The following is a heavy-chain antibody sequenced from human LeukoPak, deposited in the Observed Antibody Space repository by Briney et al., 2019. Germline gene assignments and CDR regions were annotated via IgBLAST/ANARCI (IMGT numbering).Heavy chain of an antibody. CDR3: ARGLITMVRGVIIKGEYYYMDV. J-gene: IGHJ6*03. CDR2: IIPIFGTA. CDR1: GGTFSSYA. Sequence: ASVKVSCKASGGTFSSYAISWVRQAPGQGLEWMGGIIPIFGTANYAQKFQGRVTITADESTSTAYMGLSSLRSEDTAVYYCARGLITMVRGVIIKGEYYYMDVWGKGTTVTVSS. D-gene: IGHD3-10*01. V-gene: IGHV1-69*13.